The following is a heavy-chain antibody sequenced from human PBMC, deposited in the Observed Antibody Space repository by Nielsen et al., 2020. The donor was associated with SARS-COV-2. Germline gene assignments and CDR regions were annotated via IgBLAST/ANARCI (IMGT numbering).Heavy chain of an antibody. CDR1: GYTFTSYA. J-gene: IGHJ6*02. Sequence: ASVKVSCKASGYTFTSYAMHWVRQAPGQRLEWMGWINAGNGNTKYSQKFQGRVTMTEDTSTDTAYMELSSLRSEDTAVYYCATPTCTSCYTDELSARAFYYYYGMDVWGQGTTVTVSS. V-gene: IGHV1-3*01. CDR2: INAGNGNT. D-gene: IGHD2-2*02. CDR3: ATPTCTSCYTDELSARAFYYYYGMDV.